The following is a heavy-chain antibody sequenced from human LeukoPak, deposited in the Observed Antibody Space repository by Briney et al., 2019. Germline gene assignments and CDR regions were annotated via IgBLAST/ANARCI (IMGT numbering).Heavy chain of an antibody. D-gene: IGHD3-22*01. V-gene: IGHV4-38-2*02. CDR3: ARDGVFHDSDGYSFDY. CDR2: IYHSGTT. Sequence: SDTLSLTCAVSTYSITSGYFWGWIRQPPGKGLEWIASIYHSGTTYYNPSLRNRVTLFVDTSKNQFSLKLTSLTAADTAVYYCARDGVFHDSDGYSFDYWGQGTLVTVSS. J-gene: IGHJ4*02. CDR1: TYSITSGYF.